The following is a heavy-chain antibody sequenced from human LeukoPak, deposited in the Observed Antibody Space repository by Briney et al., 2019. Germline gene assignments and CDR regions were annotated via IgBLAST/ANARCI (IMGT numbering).Heavy chain of an antibody. J-gene: IGHJ4*02. Sequence: ASVKASCKASGYTFTGYYMHWVRQAPGQGLEWMGIINPSGGSTSYAQKFQGRVTMTRDTSISTAYMELSRLRSDDTAVYYCARAYMITFGGVIVYNPIDYWGQGTLVTVSS. CDR1: GYTFTGYY. CDR3: ARAYMITFGGVIVYNPIDY. D-gene: IGHD3-16*02. CDR2: INPSGGST. V-gene: IGHV1-2*02.